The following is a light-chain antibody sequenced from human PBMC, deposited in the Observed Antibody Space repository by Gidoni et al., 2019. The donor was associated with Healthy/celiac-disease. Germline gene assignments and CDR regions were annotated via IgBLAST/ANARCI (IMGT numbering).Light chain of an antibody. CDR3: AAWDDSLRRV. CDR1: SSNIGSNY. Sequence: QSVLTQPHSASGTPGQRVTISCSGSSSNIGSNYVYWYQQLPGTAPNILIYRNNQRPSGVPDRFSGSKSGTSASLAISGLRSEDEADYYCAAWDDSLRRVFGGGTKLTVL. CDR2: RNN. J-gene: IGLJ2*01. V-gene: IGLV1-47*01.